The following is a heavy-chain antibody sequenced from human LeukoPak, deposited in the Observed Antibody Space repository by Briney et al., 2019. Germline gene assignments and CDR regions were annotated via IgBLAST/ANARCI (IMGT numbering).Heavy chain of an antibody. D-gene: IGHD3-10*01. CDR3: AREGRSLDY. CDR2: ISYDGSNK. J-gene: IGHJ4*02. Sequence: GGSLRLSCAASGFTFSSHAMHWVRQAPGKGLEWVAVISYDGSNKYYADSVKGRFTISRDNSKNTLYLQMNSLRAEDTAVYYCAREGRSLDYWGQGTLVTVSS. CDR1: GFTFSSHA. V-gene: IGHV3-30-3*01.